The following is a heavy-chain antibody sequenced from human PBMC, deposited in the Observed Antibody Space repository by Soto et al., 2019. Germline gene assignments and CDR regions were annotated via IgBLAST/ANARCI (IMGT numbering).Heavy chain of an antibody. D-gene: IGHD3-3*01. CDR2: IIPIFGTE. CDR3: ARRGPLFGVASYYYYGMDV. V-gene: IGHV1-69*12. Sequence: QVQLVQCGAEVKKPGSSVKVSCKASGGTFSSYAISWVRQAPGQGLEWMGGIIPIFGTENDEQKFQGRVTITGDESTSLADVALSSVSSEDTAVYYCARRGPLFGVASYYYYGMDVWGQGTTVTVSS. J-gene: IGHJ6*02. CDR1: GGTFSSYA.